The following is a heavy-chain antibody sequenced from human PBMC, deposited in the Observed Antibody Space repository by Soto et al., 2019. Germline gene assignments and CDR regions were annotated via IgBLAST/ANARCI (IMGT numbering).Heavy chain of an antibody. CDR1: GGTFSSYA. D-gene: IGHD1-26*01. J-gene: IGHJ4*02. V-gene: IGHV1-69*13. Sequence: SVKVSCKASGGTFSSYAISWVRQAPGQGLEWMGGIIPIFGTANYAQKFQGRVTITADESTSTAYMELSSLRSEDTAVYYCARARGSGSYLDYWGQGTLVTVYS. CDR2: IIPIFGTA. CDR3: ARARGSGSYLDY.